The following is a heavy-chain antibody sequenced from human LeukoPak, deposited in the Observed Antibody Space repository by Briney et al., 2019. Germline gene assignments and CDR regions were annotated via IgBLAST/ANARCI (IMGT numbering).Heavy chain of an antibody. CDR1: GGTFSSYA. D-gene: IGHD4-17*01. CDR2: IIPIFGTA. J-gene: IGHJ3*02. V-gene: IGHV1-69*13. Sequence: ASVKVSCKASGGTFSSYATSWVRQAPGQGLEWMGGIIPIFGTANYAQKFQGRVTITADESTSTAYMELSSLRSEDTAVYYCARDWEDGDYLVRAFDIWGQGTMVTVSS. CDR3: ARDWEDGDYLVRAFDI.